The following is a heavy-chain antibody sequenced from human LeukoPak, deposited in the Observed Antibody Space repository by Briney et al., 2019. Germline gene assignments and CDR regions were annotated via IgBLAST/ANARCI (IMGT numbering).Heavy chain of an antibody. V-gene: IGHV1-18*01. CDR2: ISAYNGKT. Sequence: VASVKGSCRASGYTFSSYGVSWVRQAPGQGLEWMRWISAYNGKTNYLQKVQGRLTMTTDTSSSIAYMELRSLRSDDTAVYYCARDPGPFGYYYYGVDVWGQGTTVTVSS. CDR3: ARDPGPFGYYYYGVDV. D-gene: IGHD3-16*01. CDR1: GYTFSSYG. J-gene: IGHJ6*02.